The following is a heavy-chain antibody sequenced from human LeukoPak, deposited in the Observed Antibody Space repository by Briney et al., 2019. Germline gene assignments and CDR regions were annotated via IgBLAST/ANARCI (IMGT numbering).Heavy chain of an antibody. J-gene: IGHJ4*02. D-gene: IGHD6-13*01. Sequence: SETLSLTCAVSGGSFSGYYWNWIRQSPGKGLEWIGEINHSGSTHYNPSLKSRVTISVDTSQKQFSLRLTSVTAADTAVYYCARGRYLTTSGGAAAGFLDYWGQGSLVTVST. V-gene: IGHV4-34*01. CDR2: INHSGST. CDR1: GGSFSGYY. CDR3: ARGRYLTTSGGAAAGFLDY.